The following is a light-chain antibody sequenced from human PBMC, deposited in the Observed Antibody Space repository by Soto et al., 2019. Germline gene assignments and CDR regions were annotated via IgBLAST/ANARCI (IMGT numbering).Light chain of an antibody. CDR2: GAS. V-gene: IGKV3-15*01. J-gene: IGKJ1*01. Sequence: EIVLTQSPATLSFSPGDSATLSCRASQSVSSYLAWYQQKPGQAPRLLVYGASTRATGVPARFSGSGSGTEFTLTISSLQSEDFAVYYCQQYNNWPRTFGQGTKVDIK. CDR1: QSVSSY. CDR3: QQYNNWPRT.